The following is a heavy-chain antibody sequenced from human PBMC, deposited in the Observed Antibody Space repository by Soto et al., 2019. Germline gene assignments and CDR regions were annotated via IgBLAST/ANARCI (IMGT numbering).Heavy chain of an antibody. CDR1: GYTFTSYY. D-gene: IGHD6-6*01. Sequence: ASVKVSCKASGYTFTSYYMHWVRQAPGQGLEWMGIINPSGGSTSYAQKFQGRVTMTRDTSTSTVYMELSSLRSEDTAVYYCVRDPLRAAARPYLLAPWGQGTLVTVSS. CDR3: VRDPLRAAARPYLLAP. CDR2: INPSGGST. J-gene: IGHJ5*02. V-gene: IGHV1-46*03.